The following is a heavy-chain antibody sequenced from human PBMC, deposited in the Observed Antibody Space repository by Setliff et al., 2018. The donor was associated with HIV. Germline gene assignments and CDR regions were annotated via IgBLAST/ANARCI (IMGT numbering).Heavy chain of an antibody. CDR2: INPSGGRT. CDR3: ARGDYGDYRVPYFFDY. J-gene: IGHJ4*02. V-gene: IGHV1-46*01. Sequence: ASVKVSCKASGYTFTSYYMHWVRQAPGQGLEWMGIINPSGGRTTYAQKFQGRVTMTRDTSTGTVYMELSSLRSEDTAVYYCARGDYGDYRVPYFFDYWGQGTLVTVSS. D-gene: IGHD4-17*01. CDR1: GYTFTSYY.